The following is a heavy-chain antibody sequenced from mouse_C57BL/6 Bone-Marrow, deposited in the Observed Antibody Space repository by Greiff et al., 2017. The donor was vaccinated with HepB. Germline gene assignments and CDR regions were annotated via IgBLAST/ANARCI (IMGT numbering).Heavy chain of an antibody. D-gene: IGHD1-2*01. CDR3: ARGKRLRGYFDV. CDR1: GYAFSSYW. CDR2: IYPGDGDT. Sequence: QVQLQQSGAELVKPGASVKISCKASGYAFSSYWMNWVKQRPGKGLEWIGQIYPGDGDTNYNGKFKGKATLTADKSSSTAYMQLSSLTSEDSAVYFCARGKRLRGYFDVWGTGTTVTVSS. J-gene: IGHJ1*03. V-gene: IGHV1-80*01.